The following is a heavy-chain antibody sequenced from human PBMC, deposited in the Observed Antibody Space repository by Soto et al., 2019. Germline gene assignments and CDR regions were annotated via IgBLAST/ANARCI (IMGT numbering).Heavy chain of an antibody. CDR1: GFTFSSYG. Sequence: HPGGSLRLSCAASGFTFSSYGMHWVRQAPGKGLEWVAVIWYDGSNKYYADSVKGRFTISRDNSKNTLYLQMNSLRAEDTAVYYCARDGRYASSGSGFDYWGQGTLVTVSS. CDR2: IWYDGSNK. V-gene: IGHV3-33*01. CDR3: ARDGRYASSGSGFDY. D-gene: IGHD3-22*01. J-gene: IGHJ4*02.